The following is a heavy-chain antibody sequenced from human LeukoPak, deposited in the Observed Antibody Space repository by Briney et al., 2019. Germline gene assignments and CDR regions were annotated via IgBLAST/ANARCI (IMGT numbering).Heavy chain of an antibody. CDR1: GGSISSYY. CDR3: ARGDVVPAPFDY. Sequence: SETLSPTCTVSGGSISSYYWSWIRQPPGKGLEWIGYIYYSGRTNYNPSLKSRVTISVDTSKNQFSLKLSSVTAADTAVYYCARGDVVPAPFDYWGQGTLVTVSS. J-gene: IGHJ4*02. CDR2: IYYSGRT. V-gene: IGHV4-59*01. D-gene: IGHD2-2*01.